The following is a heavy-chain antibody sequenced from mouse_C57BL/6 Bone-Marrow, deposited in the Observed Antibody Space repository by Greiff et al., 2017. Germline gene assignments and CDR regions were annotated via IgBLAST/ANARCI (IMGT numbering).Heavy chain of an antibody. CDR3: ARRGLHLDYFDY. Sequence: EVHLVESAGGLVKPGGSLKLSCAASGFTFSSYAMSWVRQTPEKRLEWVATISDGGSYTYYPDNVKGRFTISRDNAKNNLYLQMSHLKSEDTAMYYCARRGLHLDYFDYWGQGTTLTVSS. D-gene: IGHD3-1*01. CDR1: GFTFSSYA. V-gene: IGHV5-4*03. J-gene: IGHJ2*01. CDR2: ISDGGSYT.